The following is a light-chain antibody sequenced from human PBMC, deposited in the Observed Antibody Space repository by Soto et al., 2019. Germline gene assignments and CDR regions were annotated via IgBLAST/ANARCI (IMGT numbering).Light chain of an antibody. CDR1: QSVSSY. V-gene: IGKV3-11*01. CDR2: EAS. CDR3: QQRSSWPPT. J-gene: IGKJ2*01. Sequence: EIVLTQSPGTLSLSPGERATLSCRASQSVSSYLAWYQQKPGQAPRLRIYEASNRATGIPARFSGSGSGTDFTLTISSLEPEDFAVYYCQQRSSWPPTFGQGTKLEIK.